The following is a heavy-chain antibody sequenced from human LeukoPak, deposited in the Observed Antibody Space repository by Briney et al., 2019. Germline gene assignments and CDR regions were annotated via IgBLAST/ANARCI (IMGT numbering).Heavy chain of an antibody. D-gene: IGHD4-17*01. CDR3: ARVPDYGDYVLSFDY. V-gene: IGHV1-18*01. J-gene: IGHJ4*02. CDR2: ISAYNGNT. CDR1: GYTFTSYG. Sequence: GASVKVSCKASGYTFTSYGISWVRQAPGQGLEWMGWISAYNGNTNYAQKLQGRVTMTTDTSTSTAYMELRSLRSDDTAVYYCARVPDYGDYVLSFDYWGQGTLVTVSS.